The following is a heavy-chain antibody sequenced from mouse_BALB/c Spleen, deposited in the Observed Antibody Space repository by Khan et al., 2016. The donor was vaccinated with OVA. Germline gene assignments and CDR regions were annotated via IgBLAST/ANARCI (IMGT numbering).Heavy chain of an antibody. Sequence: QIQLVQSGPELKKPGETVKISCKASGYTFTDYSMHWVKQAPGKGLKWMGWINTETGEPTYADDFKGRIVFSLETSASTAYLQINNLNNEDAATYFCARRHAMDYWGQGTSVTVSS. J-gene: IGHJ4*01. CDR2: INTETGEP. V-gene: IGHV9-2-1*01. CDR1: GYTFTDYS. CDR3: ARRHAMDY.